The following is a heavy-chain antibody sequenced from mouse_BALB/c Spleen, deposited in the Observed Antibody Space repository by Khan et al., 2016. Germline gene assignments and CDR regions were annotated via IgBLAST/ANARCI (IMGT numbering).Heavy chain of an antibody. D-gene: IGHD2-12*01. CDR3: ARAYSPY. CDR1: GFTFSSYA. V-gene: IGHV5-9-4*01. CDR2: ISSGGSYT. J-gene: IGHJ3*01. Sequence: EVELVESGGGLVKPGGSLKLSCAASGFTFSSYAMSWVRQSPEKRLEWVAEISSGGSYTYYPDTVTGRFTISRDNAKNTLYPERSSLRSEDTAMCYCARAYSPYWGQGTLVTVSA.